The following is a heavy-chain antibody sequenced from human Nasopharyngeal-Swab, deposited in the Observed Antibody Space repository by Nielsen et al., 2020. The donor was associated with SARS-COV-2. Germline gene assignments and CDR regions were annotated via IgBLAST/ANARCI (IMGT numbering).Heavy chain of an antibody. D-gene: IGHD3-10*01. Sequence: GESLKISCVASGFTFRNYNINWVRQAPGRGLEWVSYISTSSSTIHYADSVKGRFTISRDNAKDSLYLQMSSLRAEDTAFYYCAIATDTSTYGLYYWGQGTLVTVSS. CDR1: GFTFRNYN. J-gene: IGHJ4*02. CDR2: ISTSSSTI. CDR3: AIATDTSTYGLYY. V-gene: IGHV3-48*04.